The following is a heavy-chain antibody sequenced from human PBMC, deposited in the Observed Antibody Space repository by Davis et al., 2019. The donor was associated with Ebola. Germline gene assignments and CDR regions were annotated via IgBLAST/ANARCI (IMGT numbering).Heavy chain of an antibody. CDR2: ISSSSSYI. J-gene: IGHJ4*02. D-gene: IGHD3-10*01. CDR1: GFTFSSYA. CDR3: ARDTMVRGVFQPLFDY. V-gene: IGHV3-21*01. Sequence: GESLKISCAASGFTFSSYAMSWVRQAPGKGLEWVSSISSSSSYIYYADSVKGRFTISRDNAKNSLYLQMNSLRAEDTAVYYCARDTMVRGVFQPLFDYWGQGTLVTVSS.